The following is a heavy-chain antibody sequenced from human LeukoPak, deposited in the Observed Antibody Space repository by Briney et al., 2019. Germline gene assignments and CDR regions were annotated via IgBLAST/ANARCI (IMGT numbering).Heavy chain of an antibody. CDR1: GGSISSYY. CDR2: IYYSGST. CDR3: ARRSQRWLQHPHFDY. Sequence: KPSETLSLTCTVSGGSISSYYWSWIRQPPGKGLEWIGYIYYSGSTNYNPSLKSRVTISVDTSKNQFSLKLSSVTAADTAVYYCARRSQRWLQHPHFDYWGQGTLVTVSS. V-gene: IGHV4-59*12. J-gene: IGHJ4*02. D-gene: IGHD5-12*01.